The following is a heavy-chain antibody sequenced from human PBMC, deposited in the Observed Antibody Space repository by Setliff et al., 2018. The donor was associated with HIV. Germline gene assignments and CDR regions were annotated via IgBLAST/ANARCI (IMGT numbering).Heavy chain of an antibody. CDR1: GFTFSSYW. V-gene: IGHV3-7*01. J-gene: IGHJ1*01. D-gene: IGHD6-13*01. CDR3: AREPTRYSNSPRGRYFQY. CDR2: IKQDGSEK. Sequence: GGSLRLSCAASGFTFSSYWMSWVRQAPGKGLEWVANIKQDGSEKYYVDSVKGRFTISRDNAKNSLYLQMNSLRAEDTAVYYCAREPTRYSNSPRGRYFQYWGQGTLVTVSS.